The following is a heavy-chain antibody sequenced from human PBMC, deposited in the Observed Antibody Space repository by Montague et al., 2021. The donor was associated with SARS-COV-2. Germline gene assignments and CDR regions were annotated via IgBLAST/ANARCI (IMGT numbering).Heavy chain of an antibody. CDR1: GFTFNTFA. CDR2: IYSDTSYI. D-gene: IGHD3-9*01. CDR3: VTLPYKDVLTGSYNPDH. Sequence: SLRLSCAASGFTFNTFAMSWVRQAPGKGLECVSVIYSDTSYIYYADSVKGRFTISRDNSKNTLYLQINSLRAEDTAVYHCVTLPYKDVLTGSYNPDHWGQGTLVTVSP. J-gene: IGHJ4*02. V-gene: IGHV3-23*03.